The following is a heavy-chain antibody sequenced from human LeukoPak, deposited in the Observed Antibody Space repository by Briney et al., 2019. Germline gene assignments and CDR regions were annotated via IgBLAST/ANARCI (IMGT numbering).Heavy chain of an antibody. CDR2: ISGSGGST. CDR3: AKGGDYDFWSGGDY. CDR1: GFTLSSYA. Sequence: GGSLRLSCAASGFTLSSYAMSWVRQTPGKGLAWVSAISGSGGSTYYADSVKGRFTISRDNSKNTLYLQMNSLRAEDTAVYYCAKGGDYDFWSGGDYWGQGTLVTVST. J-gene: IGHJ4*02. D-gene: IGHD3-3*01. V-gene: IGHV3-23*01.